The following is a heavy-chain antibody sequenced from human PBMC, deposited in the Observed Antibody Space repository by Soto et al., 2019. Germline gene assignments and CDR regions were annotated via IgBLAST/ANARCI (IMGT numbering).Heavy chain of an antibody. J-gene: IGHJ4*02. CDR2: IIPIFGTT. Sequence: QVQLVQSGAEVKEPGSAVKVSCKAPADSFSSYGISWVRQAPGQGREWMGGIIPIFGTTNYAEKFQGRVTITADESTSTAYRALSSLRAEDTALYYCARVFPDGWVEPGVVRGYLDTWGRGTRVTVSS. CDR1: ADSFSSYG. D-gene: IGHD3-3*01. V-gene: IGHV1-69*01. CDR3: ARVFPDGWVEPGVVRGYLDT.